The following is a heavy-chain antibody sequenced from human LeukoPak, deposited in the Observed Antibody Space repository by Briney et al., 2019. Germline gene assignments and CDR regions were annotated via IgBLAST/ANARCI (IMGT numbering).Heavy chain of an antibody. D-gene: IGHD5-24*01. CDR3: AGSDLGRRDGYNFPH. Sequence: PSQTLSLTCTVSGGSISSGDYYWSWIRQPPGKGLEWIGYIYYGGSTYYNPSLKSRVTISVDTSKNQFSLKLSSVTAADTAVYYCAGSDLGRRDGYNFPHWGQGTLVTVSS. CDR1: GGSISSGDYY. J-gene: IGHJ4*02. V-gene: IGHV4-30-4*08. CDR2: IYYGGST.